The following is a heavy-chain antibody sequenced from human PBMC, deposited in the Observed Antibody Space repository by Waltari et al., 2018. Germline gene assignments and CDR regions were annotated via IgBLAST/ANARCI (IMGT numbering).Heavy chain of an antibody. CDR3: ARELGN. CDR1: GASISSSNS. J-gene: IGHJ4*02. CDR2: FYTSGST. Sequence: QVQLQESGPGLVKPSQTLSLTCAVSGASISSSNSWTWIRQPAGEGLEWMGLFYTSGSTNYNPSLKRRVTISVDASKNQFSLKLSSVTAADTAVYYCARELGNWGQGTLVTVSA. V-gene: IGHV4-61*02.